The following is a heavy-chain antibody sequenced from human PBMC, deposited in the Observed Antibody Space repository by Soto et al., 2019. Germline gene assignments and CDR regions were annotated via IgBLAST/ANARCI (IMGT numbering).Heavy chain of an antibody. V-gene: IGHV3-23*01. CDR3: AKDVESGWYEAFDY. Sequence: PGGSRRRSCTASGFAFSHYGMSWVRQAPGKGLEWVSSIRSFDYRTNYADSVKGRFTISRDNSKSTLSLQMNSLRAEDTAVYYCAKDVESGWYEAFDYWGPGTLVTVSS. J-gene: IGHJ4*02. D-gene: IGHD6-19*01. CDR2: IRSFDYRT. CDR1: GFAFSHYG.